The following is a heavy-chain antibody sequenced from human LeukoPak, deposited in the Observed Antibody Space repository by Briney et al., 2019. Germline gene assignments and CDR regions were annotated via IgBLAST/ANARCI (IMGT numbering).Heavy chain of an antibody. CDR1: GFTFSCYS. D-gene: IGHD3-3*01. V-gene: IGHV3-48*04. Sequence: PGGSLRLSCAASGFTFSCYSMNWVRQAPGKGLEWVSYISSSSSTIYYADSVTGRFTISRDNAKTSLYLQMNSLRAEDTAVYYCAREGTIFGVVINYPEGWFDPWGQGTLVTVSS. CDR2: ISSSSSTI. J-gene: IGHJ5*02. CDR3: AREGTIFGVVINYPEGWFDP.